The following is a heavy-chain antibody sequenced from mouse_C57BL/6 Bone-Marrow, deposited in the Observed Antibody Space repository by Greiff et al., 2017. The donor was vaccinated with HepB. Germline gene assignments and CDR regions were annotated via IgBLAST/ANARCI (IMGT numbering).Heavy chain of an antibody. Sequence: QVTLKECGPGILQPSQTLSLTCSFSGFSLSTFGMGVGWIRQPSGKGLEWLAHIWWDDDKYYNPALKSRLTISKDTSKNQVFLKIANVDTADTATYYCARIDPPGSSYDFYYAMDYWGQGTSVTVSS. D-gene: IGHD1-1*01. CDR2: IWWDDDK. J-gene: IGHJ4*01. CDR1: GFSLSTFGMG. CDR3: ARIDPPGSSYDFYYAMDY. V-gene: IGHV8-8*01.